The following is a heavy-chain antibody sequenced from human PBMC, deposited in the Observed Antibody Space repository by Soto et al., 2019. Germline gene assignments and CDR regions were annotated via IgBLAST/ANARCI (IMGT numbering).Heavy chain of an antibody. CDR2: ISWDGGST. CDR3: AKAQDTAMVTHGMDV. CDR1: GFTFDDYT. D-gene: IGHD5-18*01. J-gene: IGHJ6*02. Sequence: GSLILSCAASGFTFDDYTMHWVRQAPGKGLEWVSLISWDGGSTYYADSVKGRFTISRDNSKNSLYLQMNSLRTEDTALYYCAKAQDTAMVTHGMDVWGQGTTVTVSS. V-gene: IGHV3-43*01.